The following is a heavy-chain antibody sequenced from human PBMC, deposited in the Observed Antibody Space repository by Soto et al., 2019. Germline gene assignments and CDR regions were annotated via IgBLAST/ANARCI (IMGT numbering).Heavy chain of an antibody. V-gene: IGHV1-18*04. J-gene: IGHJ6*02. CDR1: GYTFTSYG. D-gene: IGHD6-13*01. Sequence: ASVKVSCKASGYTFTSYGISWVRQAPGQGLEWMEWISAYNGNTNYAQKLQGRVTMTTDTSTSTAYMELRSLRSDDTAVYYCATASAGGSSWYMITYYYYGMDVWGQGTTVTVSS. CDR3: ATASAGGSSWYMITYYYYGMDV. CDR2: ISAYNGNT.